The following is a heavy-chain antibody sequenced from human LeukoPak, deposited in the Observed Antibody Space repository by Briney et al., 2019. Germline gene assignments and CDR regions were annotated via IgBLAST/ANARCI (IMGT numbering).Heavy chain of an antibody. V-gene: IGHV1-46*01. D-gene: IGHD3-10*01. CDR3: ARLNPITMVRGVSNLDY. CDR2: INPSGGST. J-gene: IGHJ4*02. Sequence: ASVKVSCKASGYTFTSYYMHWVRQAPGQGLEWMGIINPSGGSTSYAQKFQGRVTMTRDMSTSTVYMELSSLRSEDTAVYYCARLNPITMVRGVSNLDYWGQGTLVTVSS. CDR1: GYTFTSYY.